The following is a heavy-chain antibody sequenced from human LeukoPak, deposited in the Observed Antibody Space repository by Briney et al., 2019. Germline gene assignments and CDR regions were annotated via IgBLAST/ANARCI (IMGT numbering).Heavy chain of an antibody. Sequence: GGSLRLSCAASGFTFSGYWMSWVRQAPGKGLEWVANIKQDGSDKYYVDSVKGRFTISRDNAKNSLYLQMNSLRAEDTAVYYCARLSIAAVDSDYWGQGTLVTVSS. V-gene: IGHV3-7*01. CDR1: GFTFSGYW. CDR2: IKQDGSDK. CDR3: ARLSIAAVDSDY. J-gene: IGHJ4*02. D-gene: IGHD6-13*01.